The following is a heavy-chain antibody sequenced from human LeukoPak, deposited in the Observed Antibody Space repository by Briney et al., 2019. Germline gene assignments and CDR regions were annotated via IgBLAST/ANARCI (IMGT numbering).Heavy chain of an antibody. CDR3: ARHSLITGTTFNRFDP. CDR1: GYSFTSYW. Sequence: GESLKISCKGSGYSFTSYWIGWVRQMPGKGLEWMGIIYPGDSDTRYSPSFQGQVTISADKSISTAYLQWSSLKASDTAMYYCARHSLITGTTFNRFDPWGQGTLVTVSS. V-gene: IGHV5-51*01. D-gene: IGHD1-7*01. J-gene: IGHJ5*02. CDR2: IYPGDSDT.